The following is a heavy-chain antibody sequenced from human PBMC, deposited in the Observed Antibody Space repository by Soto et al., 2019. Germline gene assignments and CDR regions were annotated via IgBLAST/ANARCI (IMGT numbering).Heavy chain of an antibody. CDR3: ARGSSGGFDY. CDR1: GGSISSGGYY. V-gene: IGHV4-61*08. Sequence: SETLSLTCTVSGGSISSGGYYWSWIRQHPGKGLEWIGYIYYSGSTNYSPSLKSRVTISVDTSKNQFSLRLSSVTAADTAVYYCARGSSGGFDYWGQGTLVTVSS. D-gene: IGHD1-26*01. CDR2: IYYSGST. J-gene: IGHJ4*02.